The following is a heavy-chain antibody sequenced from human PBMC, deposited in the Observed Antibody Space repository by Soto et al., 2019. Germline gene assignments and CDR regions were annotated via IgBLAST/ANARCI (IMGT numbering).Heavy chain of an antibody. J-gene: IGHJ6*02. CDR3: ARVGGDISTGYSIRYYYYYGMDV. D-gene: IGHD3-9*01. V-gene: IGHV1-69*13. CDR2: IIPIFGTA. CDR1: GGTFSSYA. Sequence: GASVKVSCKASGGTFSSYAISWVRQAPGQGLEWMGGIIPIFGTANYAQKFQGRVTITADESTSTAYMELSSLRSEDTAVYYCARVGGDISTGYSIRYYYYYGMDVWGQGTTVTVSS.